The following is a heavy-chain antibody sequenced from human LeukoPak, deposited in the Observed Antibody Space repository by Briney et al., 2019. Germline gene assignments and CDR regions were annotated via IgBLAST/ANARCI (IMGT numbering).Heavy chain of an antibody. CDR3: ARVGYSGYDRGGFVDY. CDR1: GFTFSSHS. V-gene: IGHV3-21*01. CDR2: ISSSSSYI. Sequence: GGSLRLSCAASGFTFSSHSMNWVRQAPGKGLEWVSSISSSSSYIYYADSVKGRFTISRDNAKNSLYLQMNSLRAEDTAVYYCARVGYSGYDRGGFVDYWGQGTLVTVSS. D-gene: IGHD5-12*01. J-gene: IGHJ4*02.